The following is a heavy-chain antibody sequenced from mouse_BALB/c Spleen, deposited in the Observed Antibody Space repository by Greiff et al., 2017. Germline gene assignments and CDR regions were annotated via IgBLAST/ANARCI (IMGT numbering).Heavy chain of an antibody. V-gene: IGHV5-17*02. CDR2: ISSGSSTI. J-gene: IGHJ3*01. CDR1: GFTFSSFG. CDR3: ARYDYGGFAY. Sequence: EVMLVESGGGLVQPGGSRKLSCAASGFTFSSFGMHWVRQAPEKGLEWVAYISSGSSTIYYADAVKGRFTISRDNPKNTLFLQMTSLRSEDTAMYYCARYDYGGFAYWGQGTLVTVSA. D-gene: IGHD2-4*01.